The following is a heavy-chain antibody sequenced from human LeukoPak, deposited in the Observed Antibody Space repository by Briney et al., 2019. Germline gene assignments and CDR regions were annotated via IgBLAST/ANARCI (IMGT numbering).Heavy chain of an antibody. Sequence: GGSLRLSCVASGFNLNDYAMHWVRQAPGKGLEWVSGISWNSGTKTYGDSVKGRFTISRDYDKKSLFLQMNSLTTEDTALYYCVKAAADRYFDLWGRGTPVIVSS. J-gene: IGHJ2*01. V-gene: IGHV3-9*01. CDR3: VKAAADRYFDL. D-gene: IGHD6-25*01. CDR1: GFNLNDYA. CDR2: ISWNSGTK.